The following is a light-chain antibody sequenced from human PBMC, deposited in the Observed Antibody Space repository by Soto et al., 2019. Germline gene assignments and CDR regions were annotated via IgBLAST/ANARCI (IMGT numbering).Light chain of an antibody. CDR2: WAS. Sequence: IVMTQSPDSLAVSLGERATINCKSSRSLLYSFNNKNYLAWYQQRPGQPPKLFISWASTRESGVPDRFSGSGSGTDCTLTISGLQVEDVALYYCQQYYSSPVTFGQGTRLEIK. V-gene: IGKV4-1*01. CDR1: RSLLYSFNNKNY. J-gene: IGKJ5*01. CDR3: QQYYSSPVT.